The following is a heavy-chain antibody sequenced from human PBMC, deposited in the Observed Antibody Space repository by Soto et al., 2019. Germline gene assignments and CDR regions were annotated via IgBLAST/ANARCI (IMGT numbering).Heavy chain of an antibody. CDR1: GYTFTSYA. D-gene: IGHD1-1*01. V-gene: IGHV1-3*01. J-gene: IGHJ3*02. CDR3: ARALGTYRDDAFDI. Sequence: GASVKVSCKASGYTFTSYAMHWVRQAPGQRLEWMGWINAGNGNTRYSQKFQGRVTITRDTSASTAYMELSSLRSEDTAVYYCARALGTYRDDAFDIWGQGTMVTGSS. CDR2: INAGNGNT.